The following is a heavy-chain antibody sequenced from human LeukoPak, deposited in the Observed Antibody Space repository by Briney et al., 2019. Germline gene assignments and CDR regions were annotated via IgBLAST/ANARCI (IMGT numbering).Heavy chain of an antibody. Sequence: ASVKVSCKAPGYTFTSYGISWVRQAPGQGLEWMGWISAYNGNTNYAQKLQGRVTMTTDTSTSTAYMELRSLRSDDTAVYYCARVSVPLPHTYGMDVWGQGTTVTVSS. CDR1: GYTFTSYG. CDR3: ARVSVPLPHTYGMDV. D-gene: IGHD6-6*01. J-gene: IGHJ6*02. V-gene: IGHV1-18*01. CDR2: ISAYNGNT.